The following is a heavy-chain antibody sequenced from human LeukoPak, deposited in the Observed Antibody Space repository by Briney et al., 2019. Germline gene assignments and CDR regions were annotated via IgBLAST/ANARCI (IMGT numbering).Heavy chain of an antibody. V-gene: IGHV3-21*01. CDR1: GFTFSSYS. CDR3: ARDTTYYYGSGSDY. D-gene: IGHD3-10*01. CDR2: ISSSSSYI. Sequence: GGSLRLSCAASGFTFSSYSMNWVRQAPGKGLEWVSPISSSSSYIYYADSVKGRFTISRDNAKNSLYLQMNSLRAEDTAVYYCARDTTYYYGSGSDYWGQGTLVTVSS. J-gene: IGHJ4*02.